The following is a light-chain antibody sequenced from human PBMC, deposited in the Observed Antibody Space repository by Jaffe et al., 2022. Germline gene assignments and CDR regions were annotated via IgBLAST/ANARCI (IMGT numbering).Light chain of an antibody. Sequence: DIQMTQSPSSLSASVGDRVTITCRASQSISSYLNWYQHKPGKAPKPLIYAASSFQSGVPSRFSGSGSGTYFTLTISSLQPEDFATYYCQQSYSTPYTFGQGTKLEIK. CDR1: QSISSY. J-gene: IGKJ2*01. CDR2: AAS. V-gene: IGKV1-39*01. CDR3: QQSYSTPYT.